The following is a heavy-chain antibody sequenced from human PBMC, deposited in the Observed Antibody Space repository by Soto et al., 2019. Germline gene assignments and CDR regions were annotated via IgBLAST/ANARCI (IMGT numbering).Heavy chain of an antibody. CDR1: GFTFSSYA. D-gene: IGHD1-1*01. CDR2: MSGSGDNT. V-gene: IGHV3-23*01. J-gene: IGHJ5*02. CDR3: AKGRTYNYANYFDP. Sequence: EVQLLESGGDLVQPGGSLRLSCEAPGFTFSSYAMSWVRQAPGKGPEWVSSMSGSGDNTYYADSVKGRFIISRDNSKNTLYLQMSSLRVDDTAVYSCAKGRTYNYANYFDPWGQGTLVTVSS.